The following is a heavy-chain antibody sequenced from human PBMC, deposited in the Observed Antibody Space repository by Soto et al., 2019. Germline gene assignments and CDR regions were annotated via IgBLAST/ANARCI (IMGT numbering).Heavy chain of an antibody. Sequence: TLSLTCTVSGGSISSGGYYWSWIRQHPGKGLEWIGYIYYSGSTYYNPSLKSRVTISVDTSKNQFSLKLSSVTAADTAVYYCARDLRRGGNSGFFDYWGQGTLVTVSS. CDR1: GGSISSGGYY. CDR3: ARDLRRGGNSGFFDY. CDR2: IYYSGST. V-gene: IGHV4-31*03. J-gene: IGHJ4*02. D-gene: IGHD2-21*02.